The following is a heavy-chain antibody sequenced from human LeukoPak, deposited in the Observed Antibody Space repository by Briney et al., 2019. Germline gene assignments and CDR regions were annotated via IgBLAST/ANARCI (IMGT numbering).Heavy chain of an antibody. Sequence: GGSLRLSCAASGFTFSSYGMHWVRQAPGKGLEWVAFIRYDGSNKYYADSAKGRFTISRDNSKNTLYLQMNSLRAEDTAVYYCAKNGGSGKNWFDPWGQGTLVTVSS. CDR3: AKNGGSGKNWFDP. D-gene: IGHD3-10*01. V-gene: IGHV3-30*02. J-gene: IGHJ5*02. CDR2: IRYDGSNK. CDR1: GFTFSSYG.